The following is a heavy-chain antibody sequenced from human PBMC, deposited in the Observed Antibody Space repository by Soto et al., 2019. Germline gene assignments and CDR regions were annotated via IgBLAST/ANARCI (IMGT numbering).Heavy chain of an antibody. CDR2: IYHSGST. J-gene: IGHJ5*02. V-gene: IGHV4-34*01. CDR1: GGSFSGYY. CDR3: ARVPGP. Sequence: SETLSLTCAVYGGSFSGYYWSWIRQPPGKGLEWIGYIYHSGSTYYNPSLKSRVTISVDRSKNQFSLKLSSVTAADTAVYYCARVPGPWGQGTLVTVSS.